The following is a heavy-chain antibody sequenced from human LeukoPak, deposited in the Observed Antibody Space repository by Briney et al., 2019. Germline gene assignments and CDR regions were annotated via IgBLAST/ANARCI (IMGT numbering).Heavy chain of an antibody. CDR2: INHSGST. CDR3: ARVQGYYYGSGSYYNRRDNWFDP. D-gene: IGHD3-10*01. J-gene: IGHJ5*02. V-gene: IGHV4-34*01. Sequence: PSETLSLTCAVYGGSFSGYYWSWIRQPPGKGLEWIGEINHSGSTNYNPSLKSRVTISVDTSKNQFSLKLSSVTAADTAVYYCARVQGYYYGSGSYYNRRDNWFDPWGQGTLVTVSS. CDR1: GGSFSGYY.